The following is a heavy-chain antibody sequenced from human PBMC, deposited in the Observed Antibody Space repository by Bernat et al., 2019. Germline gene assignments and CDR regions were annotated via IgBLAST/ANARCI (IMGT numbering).Heavy chain of an antibody. CDR3: ARDGGYYDYIWGSARGYFDY. D-gene: IGHD3-16*01. J-gene: IGHJ4*02. CDR1: GFTFSSYS. CDR2: ISSSSYI. Sequence: EVQLVESGGGLVKPGGSLRLSCAASGFTFSSYSMNWVRQAPGKGLEWVSSISSSSYIYYADSVKGRFTISRDNAKNSLYLQMNSLRAEDTAVYYCARDGGYYDYIWGSARGYFDYWGQGTLVTVSS. V-gene: IGHV3-21*01.